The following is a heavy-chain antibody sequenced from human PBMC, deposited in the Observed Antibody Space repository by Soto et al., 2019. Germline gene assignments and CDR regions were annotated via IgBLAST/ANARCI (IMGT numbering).Heavy chain of an antibody. Sequence: QVLLVQSGAEVKKPGSSVKVTCTASGGTFSSYTISWVRQAPGQGLEYMGGIMPIFGTATYTQSFQDRVTITADESTSTVYMELRSLTSHDTAVYYCTRGVTANYMGGDAFEIWGQGTMVTVSS. V-gene: IGHV1-69*01. CDR2: IMPIFGTA. D-gene: IGHD3-16*01. J-gene: IGHJ3*02. CDR3: TRGVTANYMGGDAFEI. CDR1: GGTFSSYT.